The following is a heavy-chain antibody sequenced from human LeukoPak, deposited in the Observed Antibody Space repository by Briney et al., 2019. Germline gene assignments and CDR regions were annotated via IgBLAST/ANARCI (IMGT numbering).Heavy chain of an antibody. CDR3: AREKIAAAGTIGAFDI. V-gene: IGHV4-59*01. Sequence: KTSETLSLTCTVSGGSISSYYWSWIRQPPGKGLEWIGYIYYSGSTNYNPSLKSRVTISVDTSKNQFSLKLSSVTAADTAVYYCAREKIAAAGTIGAFDIWGQGTMVTVSS. CDR2: IYYSGST. CDR1: GGSISSYY. J-gene: IGHJ3*02. D-gene: IGHD6-13*01.